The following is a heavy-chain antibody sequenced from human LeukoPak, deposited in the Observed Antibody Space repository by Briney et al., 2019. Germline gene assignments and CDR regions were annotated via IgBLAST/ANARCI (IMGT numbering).Heavy chain of an antibody. Sequence: GGSLRLSCAASGFTFSSYGMHWVRQAPGKGLEWVAVIWYDGSNKYYADSVKGRFTISGDNSKNTLYLQMNSLRAEDTAVYYCARDGNPTDIVVVPAAENWFDPWGQGTLVTVSS. CDR1: GFTFSSYG. V-gene: IGHV3-33*01. D-gene: IGHD2-2*01. CDR3: ARDGNPTDIVVVPAAENWFDP. CDR2: IWYDGSNK. J-gene: IGHJ5*02.